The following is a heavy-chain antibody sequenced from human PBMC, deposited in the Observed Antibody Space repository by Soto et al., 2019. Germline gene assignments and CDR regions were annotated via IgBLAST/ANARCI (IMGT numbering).Heavy chain of an antibody. J-gene: IGHJ4*02. CDR2: INHSGST. Sequence: PSETLCLTCVFYGGSFSVYYWSWIRQPPGKGLEWIGEINHSGSTNYNPSLKSRVTISVDTSKNQFSLKLSSVTAADTAVYYCARGLKAAAATSYYFDYWGQGTLVTVSS. CDR3: ARGLKAAAATSYYFDY. CDR1: GGSFSVYY. D-gene: IGHD6-13*01. V-gene: IGHV4-34*01.